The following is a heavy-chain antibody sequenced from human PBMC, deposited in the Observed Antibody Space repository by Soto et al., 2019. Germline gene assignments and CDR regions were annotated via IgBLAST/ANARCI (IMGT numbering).Heavy chain of an antibody. CDR2: IYYSGST. D-gene: IGHD3-22*01. J-gene: IGHJ1*01. CDR3: ATFSWYYDSSVYFQH. CDR1: GGSISSSTYY. Sequence: QLQLQESGPGLVKPSETLSLTCTVSGGSISSSTYYWGWIRQPPGKGLEWIGSIYYSGSTYYNPSLKSRVTISVDTSKNQFSLKRSSVTAADTAVYYCATFSWYYDSSVYFQHWGQGTLVTVSS. V-gene: IGHV4-39*01.